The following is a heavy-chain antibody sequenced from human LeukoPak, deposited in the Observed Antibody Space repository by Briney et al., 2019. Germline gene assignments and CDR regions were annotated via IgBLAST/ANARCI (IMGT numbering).Heavy chain of an antibody. Sequence: PGGSLRLSCAASGFTVSSNYMSWVRQAPGKGLEWVSVIYSGGSTYYADSVKGRFTISRDNSKNTLYLQMNSLRAEDTAVYYCARDPPRMFEQQLVNRDDRDAFDIWGQGTMVTVSS. D-gene: IGHD6-13*01. CDR3: ARDPPRMFEQQLVNRDDRDAFDI. CDR2: IYSGGST. V-gene: IGHV3-66*01. CDR1: GFTVSSNY. J-gene: IGHJ3*02.